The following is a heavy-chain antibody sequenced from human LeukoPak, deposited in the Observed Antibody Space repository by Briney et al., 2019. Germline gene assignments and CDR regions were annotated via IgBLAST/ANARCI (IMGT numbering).Heavy chain of an antibody. J-gene: IGHJ4*02. V-gene: IGHV1-18*01. CDR2: ISAYNGNT. CDR1: GYTFTSYG. CDR3: ARDPHYYYDSSGYQDLFDY. D-gene: IGHD3-22*01. Sequence: ASVKVSCKASGYTFTSYGISWVRQAPGQGLEWMGWISAYNGNTNYAQKLQGRVTMTTDTSTSTAYMELRSLRSDDTPVYYCARDPHYYYDSSGYQDLFDYWGQGTLVTVSS.